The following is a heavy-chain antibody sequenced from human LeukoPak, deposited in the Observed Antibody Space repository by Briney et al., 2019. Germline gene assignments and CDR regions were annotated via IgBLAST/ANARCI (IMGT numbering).Heavy chain of an antibody. CDR2: ISSSGSTI. CDR3: ARDRYYYDSSGYYSWNY. J-gene: IGHJ4*02. V-gene: IGHV3-11*01. CDR1: GFTFSDYY. D-gene: IGHD3-22*01. Sequence: GGSLRLSCAASGFTFSDYYMSWIRQAPGKGLEWVSYISSSGSTIYYADSVKGRFTISRDNAKNSLYLQMNSLRAEDTAVYYCARDRYYYDSSGYYSWNYWGQGTLVTVSS.